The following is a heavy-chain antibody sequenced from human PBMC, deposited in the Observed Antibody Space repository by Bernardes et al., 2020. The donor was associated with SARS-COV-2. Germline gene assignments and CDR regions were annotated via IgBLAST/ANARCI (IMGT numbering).Heavy chain of an antibody. CDR2: IYYSGST. CDR3: ARSRKEWLVPLFDY. V-gene: IGHV4-59*11. Sequence: SETLSLTCTVSGGSISSHYWSWIRQPPGKGLEWIGYIYYSGSTNYNPSLKSRVTISVDTSKNQFSLKLSSVTAADTAVYYCARSRKEWLVPLFDYWGQGTLVTVSS. J-gene: IGHJ4*02. CDR1: GGSISSHY. D-gene: IGHD6-19*01.